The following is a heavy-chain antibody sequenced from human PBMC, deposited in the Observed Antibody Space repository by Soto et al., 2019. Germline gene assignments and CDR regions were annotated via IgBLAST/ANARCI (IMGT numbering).Heavy chain of an antibody. Sequence: QVTLKESGPVLVKPTETLMLTCTVSGFSLSNARMGVTWIRQPPGKALEWLAHIFSNDEKSYSTSLKSRLTISKDPSKSLVVLTMTNMDPVDTATYYCARHGRGVGARPLDYWGQGTLVTVSS. J-gene: IGHJ4*02. CDR3: ARHGRGVGARPLDY. CDR2: IFSNDEK. CDR1: GFSLSNARMG. V-gene: IGHV2-26*01. D-gene: IGHD1-26*01.